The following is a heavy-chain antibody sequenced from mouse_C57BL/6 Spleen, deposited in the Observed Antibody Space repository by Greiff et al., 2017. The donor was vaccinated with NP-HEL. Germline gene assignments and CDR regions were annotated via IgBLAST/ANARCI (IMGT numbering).Heavy chain of an antibody. D-gene: IGHD2-2*01. V-gene: IGHV2-2*01. Sequence: QVQLQQSGPGLVQPSQSLSITCTVSGFSLTSYGVHWVRQSPGKGLEWLGVIWSGGSTDYNAAFISRLSISKDNSKSQVFFKMNSLQADDTAIYYCARRGYDRAMDYWGQGTSVTVSS. CDR2: IWSGGST. CDR3: ARRGYDRAMDY. CDR1: GFSLTSYG. J-gene: IGHJ4*01.